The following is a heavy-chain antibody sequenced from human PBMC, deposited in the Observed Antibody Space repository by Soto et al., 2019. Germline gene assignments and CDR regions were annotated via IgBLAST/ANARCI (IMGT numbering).Heavy chain of an antibody. CDR2: IDWDEDR. CDR3: ARMRSDYDSSGLDY. CDR1: GFSLSTSGMR. D-gene: IGHD3-22*01. J-gene: IGHJ4*02. Sequence: SGPTLVNPTETLTLTCTFSGFSLSTSGMRVSWIRQAPGKALEWLARIDWDEDRFYSTSLKTRLTISKDTSKNQVVLTMTKMDPVDAATYYCARMRSDYDSSGLDYWGQGILVTVSS. V-gene: IGHV2-70*04.